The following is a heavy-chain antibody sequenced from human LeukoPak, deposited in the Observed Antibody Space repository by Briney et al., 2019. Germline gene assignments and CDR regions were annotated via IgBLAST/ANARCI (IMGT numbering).Heavy chain of an antibody. J-gene: IGHJ3*01. D-gene: IGHD5-12*01. CDR1: GFTFTTYG. CDR3: ARGGAIRSNDAFDL. CDR2: ISAYTGNT. Sequence: ASVKVSCKASGFTFTTYGITWVRQAPGQGLEWMGWISAYTGNTNHAQTLEGRVSLTADTPTSTAYMELRRLTSDDTAVYYCARGGAIRSNDAFDLWGQGTMVTISS. V-gene: IGHV1-18*01.